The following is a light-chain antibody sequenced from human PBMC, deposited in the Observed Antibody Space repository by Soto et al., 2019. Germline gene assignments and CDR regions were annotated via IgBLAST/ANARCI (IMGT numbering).Light chain of an antibody. V-gene: IGKV3-11*01. CDR3: PLRGIT. J-gene: IGKJ3*01. CDR1: QSVSSY. Sequence: EIVLTQSPATLSLSPGERATLSCRASQSVSSYLAWYQQKPGQDPRLLIYDASNRATGIPARFSGSGSGTDFTLTISSLEPEDFAVYYCPLRGITFGPGTKVEIK. CDR2: DAS.